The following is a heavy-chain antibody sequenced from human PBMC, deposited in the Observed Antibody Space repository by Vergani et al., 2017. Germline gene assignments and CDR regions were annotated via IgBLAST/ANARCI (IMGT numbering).Heavy chain of an antibody. CDR1: GGTFSSYA. Sequence: QVQLVQSGAEVKKPGSSVKVSCKASGGTFSSYAISWVRQAPGQGLEWMGGIIPIFGTANYAQKFQGRVTITADESTSTAYMELSSLRSEDTAVYYCARGRYGCSGDSCYSDDYWGQGTLVTVSS. V-gene: IGHV1-69*01. J-gene: IGHJ4*02. CDR3: ARGRYGCSGDSCYSDDY. D-gene: IGHD2-15*01. CDR2: IIPIFGTA.